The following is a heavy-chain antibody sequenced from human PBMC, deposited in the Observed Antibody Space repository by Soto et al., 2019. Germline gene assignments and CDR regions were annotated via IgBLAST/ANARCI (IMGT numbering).Heavy chain of an antibody. Sequence: ASVKGSCKTAGYTFTGYYMHWGRQAPGQGLEWMGWINPNSGGTNYAQKFQGRVTMTRDTSIRTAYMELSRLRSDDTAVYYCARVDSRGGWYVYWGQGTLVTVSS. J-gene: IGHJ4*02. V-gene: IGHV1-2*02. CDR3: ARVDSRGGWYVY. CDR2: INPNSGGT. CDR1: GYTFTGYY. D-gene: IGHD6-19*01.